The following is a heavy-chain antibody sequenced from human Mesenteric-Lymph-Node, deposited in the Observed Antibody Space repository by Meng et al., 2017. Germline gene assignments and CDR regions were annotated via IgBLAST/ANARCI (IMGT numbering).Heavy chain of an antibody. CDR2: IYPGDSDT. V-gene: IGHV5-51*01. Sequence: GESLKISCQGSGYSFTSYWIGWVRQMPGKGLEWMGIIYPGDSDTRYSPSFQGQVTISADKSISTAYLQWSSLKASDTAMYYCARRIAVAGTISGFAFDIWGQGTMVTVSS. D-gene: IGHD6-19*01. J-gene: IGHJ3*02. CDR1: GYSFTSYW. CDR3: ARRIAVAGTISGFAFDI.